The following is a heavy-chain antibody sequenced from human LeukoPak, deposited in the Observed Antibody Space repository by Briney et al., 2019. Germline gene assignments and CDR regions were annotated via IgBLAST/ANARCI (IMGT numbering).Heavy chain of an antibody. V-gene: IGHV1-18*01. J-gene: IGHJ5*02. CDR1: GYTFTSYG. CDR3: ARGIAVAGTSANWFDP. D-gene: IGHD6-19*01. Sequence: ASVKVSCKASGYTFTSYGISWVRQAPGQGLEWMGWISAYNGNTNYAQKLQGRVTMTTDTSTSTAYMELRSLRSDDTAVYYCARGIAVAGTSANWFDPWGQGTLVTASS. CDR2: ISAYNGNT.